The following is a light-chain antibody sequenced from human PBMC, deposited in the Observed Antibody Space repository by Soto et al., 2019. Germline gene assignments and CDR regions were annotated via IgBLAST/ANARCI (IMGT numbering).Light chain of an antibody. V-gene: IGKV3-11*01. J-gene: IGKJ4*01. CDR2: DAS. CDR1: QCVSSY. CDR3: QQRSNGPLT. Sequence: EIVLTQSPATLSLSPGERATLSCRASQCVSSYLAWYQQKPGQAPRLLIYDASNRATGIPARFSGSGSGTDFTLTISSLEPEDFAVYYCQQRSNGPLTCGGGTKVEIK.